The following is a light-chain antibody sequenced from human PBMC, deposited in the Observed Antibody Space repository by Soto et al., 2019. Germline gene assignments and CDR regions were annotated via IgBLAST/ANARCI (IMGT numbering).Light chain of an antibody. CDR2: DVN. CDR3: KSYAGSNTYV. Sequence: QSVLTQPASVSGSPGQSITVSCTGVSTDVGDSTYVSWYQQHPGKAPRLIIFDVNNRPSGVSPRFSGSKSGNTASLTISGLQAEDEAHYFCKSYAGSNTYVFGSGTKVTVL. J-gene: IGLJ1*01. CDR1: STDVGDSTY. V-gene: IGLV2-14*03.